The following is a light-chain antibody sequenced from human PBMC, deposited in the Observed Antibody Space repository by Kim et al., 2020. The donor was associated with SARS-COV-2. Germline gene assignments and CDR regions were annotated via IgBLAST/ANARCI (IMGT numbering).Light chain of an antibody. J-gene: IGLJ2*01. Sequence: GQSITISCSGTSRDLGGYNYVSWYQQHPGKDPKLILYDVSNRPSGVSNRFSGSKSGNTASLTISGLRAEDEADYYCSSYTSRSTLIFGGGTQLTVL. CDR3: SSYTSRSTLI. CDR2: DVS. V-gene: IGLV2-14*03. CDR1: SRDLGGYNY.